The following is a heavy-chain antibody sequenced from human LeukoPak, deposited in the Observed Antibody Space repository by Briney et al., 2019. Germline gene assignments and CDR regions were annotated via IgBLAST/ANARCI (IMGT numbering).Heavy chain of an antibody. CDR3: AKKGQGYYFDY. J-gene: IGHJ4*02. CDR1: GFTFSSYA. CDR2: ISPGGSGT. D-gene: IGHD2-15*01. V-gene: IGHV3-23*01. Sequence: GGSLRLSCAASGFTFSSYAMSWVRQAPGKGLEWVSAISPGGSGTYYAGSVKGRFTISRDNSKNTLYLQMNSLRADDTAVYYCAKKGQGYYFDYWGQGTLVTVSS.